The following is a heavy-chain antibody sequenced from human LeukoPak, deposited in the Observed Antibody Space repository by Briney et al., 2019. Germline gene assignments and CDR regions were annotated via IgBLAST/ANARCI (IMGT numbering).Heavy chain of an antibody. D-gene: IGHD2-15*01. CDR1: GFTFDDYA. CDR2: ISGDGGST. CDR3: AKVSAVAATPIDY. J-gene: IGHJ4*02. Sequence: PGGSLRLSCAASGFTFDDYAMHWVRQAPGKGLEWVSLISGDGGSTYYADSVKGRFTISRDNSKNSLYLQMNSLRAEDTAVYYCAKVSAVAATPIDYWGQGTLVTVSS. V-gene: IGHV3-43*02.